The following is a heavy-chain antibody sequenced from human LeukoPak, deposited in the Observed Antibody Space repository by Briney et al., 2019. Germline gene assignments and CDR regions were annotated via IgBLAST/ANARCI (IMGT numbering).Heavy chain of an antibody. CDR2: VKHDGSEK. V-gene: IGHV3-7*03. D-gene: IGHD2-15*01. CDR1: GLTFSTYW. CDR3: ASDSPGYDSGSYFAY. J-gene: IGHJ4*02. Sequence: PGGSLRLSCAVSGLTFSTYWVSWVRQAPGQGLEWVANVKHDGSEKYYVDSVKGRFTISRDNAKNSLFLQMNSLRDEDTAVYCASDSPGYDSGSYFAYWGQGTLVTVSS.